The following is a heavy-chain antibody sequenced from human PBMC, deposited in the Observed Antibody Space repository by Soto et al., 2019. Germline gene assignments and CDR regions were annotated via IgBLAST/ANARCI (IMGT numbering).Heavy chain of an antibody. CDR1: GFTFSDYA. CDR3: VRKILSAITHGFYGMDV. Sequence: EVQLSESGGGLVQPGGSLRLSCAASGFTFSDYAMRWVRQAPGKGLEWVSSITGNGADTYYADSVKGRFTISRDNSKNTLYLQMSSLRAEDTALYFCVRKILSAITHGFYGMDVWGQGTTVSVSS. CDR2: ITGNGADT. V-gene: IGHV3-23*01. J-gene: IGHJ6*02. D-gene: IGHD2-15*01.